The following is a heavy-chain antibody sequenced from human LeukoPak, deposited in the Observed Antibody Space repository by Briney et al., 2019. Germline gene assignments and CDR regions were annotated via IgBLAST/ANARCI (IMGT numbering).Heavy chain of an antibody. V-gene: IGHV3-21*01. D-gene: IGHD3-9*01. CDR3: AREYAYFDWYLDY. J-gene: IGHJ4*02. CDR1: GFSFNNYT. CDR2: IISSGSYI. Sequence: GGSLRLSCAGSGFSFNNYTMNWVRQAPGKGLEWVSSIISSGSYIYYADSVKGRFTISRDNAKNALYLQMNSLRAEDTAVYFCAREYAYFDWYLDYWGQGTLVTVSS.